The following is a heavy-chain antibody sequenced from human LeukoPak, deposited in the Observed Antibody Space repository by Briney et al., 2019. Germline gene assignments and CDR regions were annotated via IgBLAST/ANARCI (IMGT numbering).Heavy chain of an antibody. V-gene: IGHV1-69*06. CDR1: GYTFTDYD. D-gene: IGHD6-19*01. Sequence: VASVRVSCKTSGYTFTDYDITWVRQAPGQGLEWMGGIIPIFGSANYAQKFQVRVTITADTSTSTAYMELSSLRSDDTAVYYCARGSRTGWYYFDYWGQGTLVTVSS. CDR3: ARGSRTGWYYFDY. J-gene: IGHJ4*02. CDR2: IIPIFGSA.